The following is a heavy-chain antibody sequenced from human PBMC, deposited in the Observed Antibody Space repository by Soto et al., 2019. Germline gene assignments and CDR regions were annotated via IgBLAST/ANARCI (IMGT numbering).Heavy chain of an antibody. CDR2: TYHTGET. Sequence: SETLSLTCTVSGGSISSISTTNDYSWSWIRQSPGQGLEWIGYTYHTGETHYNPSLWGRVTISLDASENQFSLTLNSVTAADTAVYYCARRWGTATTVFDLWGQGTLVTVSS. CDR1: GGSISSISTTNDYS. J-gene: IGHJ5*02. CDR3: ARRWGTATTVFDL. D-gene: IGHD4-17*01. V-gene: IGHV4-30-4*08.